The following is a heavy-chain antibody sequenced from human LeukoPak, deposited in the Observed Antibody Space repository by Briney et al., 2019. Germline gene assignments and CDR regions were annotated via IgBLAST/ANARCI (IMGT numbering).Heavy chain of an antibody. CDR3: ARDLNYYGSGSYSYYFDY. CDR1: GGSFSGYY. CDR2: INHSGST. J-gene: IGHJ4*02. D-gene: IGHD3-10*01. Sequence: KPSETLSLTCAVYGGSFSGYYWSWIRQPPGKGLEWIGEINHSGSTNYNPSLKSRATISVDTSKNQFSLKLSSVTAADTAVYYCARDLNYYGSGSYSYYFDYWGQGTLVTVSS. V-gene: IGHV4-34*01.